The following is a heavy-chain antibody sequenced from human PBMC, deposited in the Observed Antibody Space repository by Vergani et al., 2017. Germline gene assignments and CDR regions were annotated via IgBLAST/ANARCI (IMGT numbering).Heavy chain of an antibody. CDR2: INPSGGST. D-gene: IGHD6-13*01. Sequence: QVQLVQSGAEVKKPGASVKVSCKASVYTFTSYYMHWVRQAPGQGLEWMGIINPSGGSTSYAQKFQGRVTMTRETSTRTVYMELSSLRSEDTAVYYCGRDRRIGIAANWFDPWGQGTLVTVSS. J-gene: IGHJ5*02. CDR3: GRDRRIGIAANWFDP. V-gene: IGHV1-46*01. CDR1: VYTFTSYY.